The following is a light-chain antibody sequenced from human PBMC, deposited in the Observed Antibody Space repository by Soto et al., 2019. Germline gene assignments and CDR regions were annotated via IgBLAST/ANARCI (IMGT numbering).Light chain of an antibody. Sequence: QSALTQPPSASGSPGQSVTISCTGTSSDVGDYNYVSWYQQHPGKAPKLMIYEVSKRPSGVPDRFSGSKSGNTASLTVSGLQAEDGADYYCSSYAGSNNFVFGGGTKLTVL. CDR3: SSYAGSNNFV. CDR1: SSDVGDYNY. V-gene: IGLV2-8*01. CDR2: EVS. J-gene: IGLJ2*01.